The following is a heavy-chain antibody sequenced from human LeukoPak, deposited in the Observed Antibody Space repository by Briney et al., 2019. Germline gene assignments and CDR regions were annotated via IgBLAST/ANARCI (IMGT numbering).Heavy chain of an antibody. CDR1: SGSISNYD. J-gene: IGHJ4*02. V-gene: IGHV4-4*07. Sequence: PSETLSLTCTVSSGSISNYDWSWIRQPAGKGLERIGRIYTSGSTNYNPSLKSRVTMSVDTSKKQFSLKLSSVTAADTAVYYCARASHGYGDYSLFDYWGQGTLVTVSS. D-gene: IGHD4-17*01. CDR2: IYTSGST. CDR3: ARASHGYGDYSLFDY.